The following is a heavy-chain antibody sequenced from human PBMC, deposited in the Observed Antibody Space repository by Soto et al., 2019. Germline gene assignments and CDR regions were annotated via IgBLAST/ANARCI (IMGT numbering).Heavy chain of an antibody. D-gene: IGHD6-13*01. CDR2: INHSGST. CDR1: GGSFSGYY. J-gene: IGHJ5*02. V-gene: IGHV4-34*01. Sequence: PSETLSLTCAVYGGSFSGYYWSWIRQPPGKGLEWIGEINHSGSTNYNPSLKSRVTISVDTSKNQFSLKLSSVTAADTAVYYCARGRQLVLGNNWFDPWGQGTLVTVSS. CDR3: ARGRQLVLGNNWFDP.